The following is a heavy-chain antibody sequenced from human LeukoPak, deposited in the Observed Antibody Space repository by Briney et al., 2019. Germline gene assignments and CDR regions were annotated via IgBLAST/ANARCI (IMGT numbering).Heavy chain of an antibody. CDR1: GFTFSSYT. CDR3: AREELGSSLGFDP. J-gene: IGHJ5*02. CDR2: ISFDGSNK. D-gene: IGHD3-16*01. V-gene: IGHV3-30-3*01. Sequence: GRSLRLSCAASGFTFSSYTIHWVRQPPGKGLEWVAVISFDGSNKYYADSVKGRFTISRDNSKNTLYLQMNSLRAEDTAVYYCAREELGSSLGFDPWGQGTRVTVSS.